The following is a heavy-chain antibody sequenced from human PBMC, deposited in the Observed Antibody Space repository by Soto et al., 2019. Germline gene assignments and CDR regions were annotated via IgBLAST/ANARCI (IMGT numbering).Heavy chain of an antibody. V-gene: IGHV3-30-3*01. CDR3: AREPTRGYSYGYPFDY. CDR1: GFTFSSYA. J-gene: IGHJ4*02. CDR2: ISYDGSNK. D-gene: IGHD5-18*01. Sequence: QVQLVESGGGVVQPGRSLRLSCAASGFTFSSYAMHWVRQAPGKGLEWVAVISYDGSNKYYADSVKARFTISRDNSKNTLYQKMKSLRAEDTAVYYCAREPTRGYSYGYPFDYWGQGTLVTVSS.